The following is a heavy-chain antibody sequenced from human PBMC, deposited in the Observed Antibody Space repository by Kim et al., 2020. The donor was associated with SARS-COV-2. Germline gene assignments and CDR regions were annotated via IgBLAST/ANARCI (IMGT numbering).Heavy chain of an antibody. D-gene: IGHD3-9*01. Sequence: SVKVSCKASGGTFSSYAISWVRQAPGQGLEWMGGIIPIFGTANYAQKFQGRVTITADESTSTAYMELSSLRSEDTAVYYCARDWLGGALRYFDWSFDYWGQGTLVTVSS. V-gene: IGHV1-69*13. CDR1: GGTFSSYA. CDR3: ARDWLGGALRYFDWSFDY. CDR2: IIPIFGTA. J-gene: IGHJ4*02.